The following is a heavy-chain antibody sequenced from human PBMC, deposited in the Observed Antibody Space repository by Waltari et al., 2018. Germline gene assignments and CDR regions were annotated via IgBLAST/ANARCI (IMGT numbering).Heavy chain of an antibody. CDR1: GFTFTSSA. CDR3: AALIAAAGTFIDY. CDR2: IGGGSGNT. D-gene: IGHD6-13*01. V-gene: IGHV1-58*01. J-gene: IGHJ4*02. Sequence: QMQLVQSGPEVKKPGTSVKVSCKASGFTFTSSAVQWVRQARGQRLEWIGWIGGGSGNTNYAQKFQERVTITRDMSTSTAYMELSSLRSEDTAVYYCAALIAAAGTFIDYWGQGTLVTVSS.